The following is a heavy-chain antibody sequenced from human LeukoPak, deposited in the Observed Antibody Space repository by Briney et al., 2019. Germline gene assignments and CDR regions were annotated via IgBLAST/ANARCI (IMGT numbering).Heavy chain of an antibody. Sequence: PGGSLRLSCAASGFTFSSYEMNWVRQAPGKGLEWVSYISSSGSTIYYADSVKGRFAISRDNAKNSLYLQMNSLRAEDTAVYYCARDGWFLDPWDHYYYYIDVWGKGTTVTVSS. J-gene: IGHJ6*03. CDR1: GFTFSSYE. D-gene: IGHD3/OR15-3a*01. V-gene: IGHV3-48*03. CDR2: ISSSGSTI. CDR3: ARDGWFLDPWDHYYYYIDV.